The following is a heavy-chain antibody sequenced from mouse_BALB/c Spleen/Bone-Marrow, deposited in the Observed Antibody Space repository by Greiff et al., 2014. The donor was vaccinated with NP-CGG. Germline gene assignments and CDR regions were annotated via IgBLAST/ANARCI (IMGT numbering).Heavy chain of an antibody. V-gene: IGHV1-14*01. CDR3: ARSLLRADY. CDR2: INPYNDGT. Sequence: VQLKESGPELVKPGASVKMSCKASGYTFTRYVMYWVKQKPGQGLEWIGYINPYNDGTKYNEKFKGKATLTSDKSSSIAYMELSSLTSEDSAVYYCARSLLRADYWGQGTSVTVSS. D-gene: IGHD1-1*01. J-gene: IGHJ4*01. CDR1: GYTFTRYV.